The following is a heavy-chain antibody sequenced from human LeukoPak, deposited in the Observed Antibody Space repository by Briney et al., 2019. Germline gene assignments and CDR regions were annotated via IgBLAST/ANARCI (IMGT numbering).Heavy chain of an antibody. CDR3: ARGGPNSSGWRIDY. CDR2: IIPIFGTA. D-gene: IGHD6-19*01. J-gene: IGHJ4*02. Sequence: ASVKVSCKASGGTFSSYAISWVRQAPGQGLEWMGGIIPIFGTANYAQKFQGRVTITADESTSTAYMELSSLRSEDTAVYYCARGGPNSSGWRIDYWGQGTLVTVSS. V-gene: IGHV1-69*13. CDR1: GGTFSSYA.